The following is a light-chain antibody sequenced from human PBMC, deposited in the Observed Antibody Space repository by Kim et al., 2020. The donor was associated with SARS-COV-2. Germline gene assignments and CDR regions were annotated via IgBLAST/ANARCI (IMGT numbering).Light chain of an antibody. CDR1: SLRTYY. CDR3: NSRDSNDNVV. J-gene: IGLJ2*01. V-gene: IGLV3-19*01. CDR2: GKN. Sequence: DLGQTVRITCKGDSLRTYYATWYQQKPGQAPILVIYGKNTRPSGIPDRFSGSTSGNTASLTITGTQAGDEADYYCNSRDSNDNVVFGGGTQLTVL.